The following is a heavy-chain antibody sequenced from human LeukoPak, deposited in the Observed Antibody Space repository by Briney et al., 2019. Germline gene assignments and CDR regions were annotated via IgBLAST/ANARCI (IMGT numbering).Heavy chain of an antibody. CDR2: IIPIFGTA. Sequence: SVKVSCKASGGTFSSYAISWVRQAPRQGLEWMGGIIPIFGTANYAQKFQGRVTITADESTSTAYMELSSLRSEDTAVYYCARLAAEDFWSGYYTGYFDYWGQGTLVTVSS. D-gene: IGHD3-3*01. CDR3: ARLAAEDFWSGYYTGYFDY. CDR1: GGTFSSYA. V-gene: IGHV1-69*13. J-gene: IGHJ4*02.